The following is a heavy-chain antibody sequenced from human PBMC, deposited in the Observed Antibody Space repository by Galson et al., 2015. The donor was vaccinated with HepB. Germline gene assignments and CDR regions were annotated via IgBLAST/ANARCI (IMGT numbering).Heavy chain of an antibody. CDR2: IFWDGDK. Sequence: PALVKPTQTLTLTCTFSGFSLSTNGVGVGWIRQPPGQALEWLALIFWDGDKRYRPSLKTRLTISKDTSKNQVVLTMTNMDPVDTATYYCARTPSGYYSYYFDYWGQGTLVTVSS. J-gene: IGHJ4*02. V-gene: IGHV2-5*02. CDR1: GFSLSTNGVG. D-gene: IGHD3-22*01. CDR3: ARTPSGYYSYYFDY.